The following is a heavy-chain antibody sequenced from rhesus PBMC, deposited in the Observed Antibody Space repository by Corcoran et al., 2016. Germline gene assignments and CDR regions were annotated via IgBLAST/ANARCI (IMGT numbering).Heavy chain of an antibody. J-gene: IGHJ4*01. CDR1: GSSFTSSW. D-gene: IGHD3-28*01. Sequence: EVQLVQSGAEVKRPGESLRISCQTSGSSFTSSWISWVSQMPGKGLEWMVSTASSDSVTRYRPTFQVQVTLSGEDSSRTTHLQGSRLKASDTATCYCAKAVSGYWTSFDYWGQGVLVTVS. V-gene: IGHV5S1*01. CDR2: TASSDSVT. CDR3: AKAVSGYWTSFDY.